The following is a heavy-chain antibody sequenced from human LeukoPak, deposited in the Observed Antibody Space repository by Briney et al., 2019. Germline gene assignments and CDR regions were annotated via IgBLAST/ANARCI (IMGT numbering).Heavy chain of an antibody. J-gene: IGHJ5*02. V-gene: IGHV4-30-2*01. CDR3: ARGIAAAGTPSGNWFDP. CDR2: IYHSGST. Sequence: SETLSLTCAVSGGSISSGGYSWSWIRQPPGKGLEWIGYIYHSGSTYYNPSLKSRVTMSVDRSKNQFSLKLSSVTAADTAVYYCARGIAAAGTPSGNWFDPWGQGTLVTVSS. CDR1: GGSISSGGYS. D-gene: IGHD6-13*01.